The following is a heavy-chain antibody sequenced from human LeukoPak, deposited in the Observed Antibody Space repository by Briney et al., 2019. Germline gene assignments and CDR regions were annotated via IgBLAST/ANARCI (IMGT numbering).Heavy chain of an antibody. CDR1: GGTFSSYA. D-gene: IGHD3-10*01. Sequence: ASVKVSCKASGGTFSSYAISWVRQAPGKGLEWMGGFDPEDGETIYAQKFQGRVTMTEDTSTDTAYMELSSLRSEDTAVYYCATDGGGSGSHDYWGQGTLVTVSS. CDR2: FDPEDGET. V-gene: IGHV1-24*01. CDR3: ATDGGGSGSHDY. J-gene: IGHJ4*02.